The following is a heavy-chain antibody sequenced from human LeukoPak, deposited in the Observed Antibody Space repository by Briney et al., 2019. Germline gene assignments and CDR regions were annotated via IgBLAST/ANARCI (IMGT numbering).Heavy chain of an antibody. V-gene: IGHV1-18*01. Sequence: GASVKVSCKASGYTFTSYGICWVRQAPGQGLEWMGWISAYNGNTNYAQKLQGRVTMTTDTSTSTAYMELRSLRSDDTAVYYCARPRGSGSYVWFDPWGQGTLVTVSS. D-gene: IGHD3-10*01. J-gene: IGHJ5*02. CDR2: ISAYNGNT. CDR3: ARPRGSGSYVWFDP. CDR1: GYTFTSYG.